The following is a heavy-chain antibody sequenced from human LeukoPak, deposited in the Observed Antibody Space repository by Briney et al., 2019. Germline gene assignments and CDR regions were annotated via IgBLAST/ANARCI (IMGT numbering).Heavy chain of an antibody. CDR3: ASETDYSHPNWFDP. D-gene: IGHD4-11*01. J-gene: IGHJ5*02. CDR1: GGSISGYY. CDR2: IYTSGST. V-gene: IGHV4-4*07. Sequence: SETLSLTCIISGGSISGYYWSWIRQPAGKGLEWIGRIYTSGSTNYNPSLKSRVTISVDKSKNHFPLKLNSVTAADTALYYCASETDYSHPNWFDPWGQGILVTVSS.